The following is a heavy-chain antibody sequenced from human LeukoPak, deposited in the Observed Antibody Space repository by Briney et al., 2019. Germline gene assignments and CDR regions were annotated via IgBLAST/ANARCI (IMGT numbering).Heavy chain of an antibody. Sequence: SETLSLTCAVYGGSFSGYYWSWIRPPAGKGLERIGEIHPSGSTNYNPSLKSRVTISVDTSKNQFSLKLSSVTAADTAVYYCARGARRIWFGESAYNWFDPWGQGTLVTVSS. CDR1: GGSFSGYY. V-gene: IGHV4-34*01. CDR3: ARGARRIWFGESAYNWFDP. CDR2: IHPSGST. J-gene: IGHJ5*02. D-gene: IGHD3-10*01.